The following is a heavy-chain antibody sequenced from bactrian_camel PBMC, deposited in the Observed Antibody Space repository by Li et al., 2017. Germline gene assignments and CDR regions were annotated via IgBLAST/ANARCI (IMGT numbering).Heavy chain of an antibody. Sequence: VQLVESGGGSVQAGGSLRLSCQVYGATRNCMGWFRQAPGKEREGVAAIYTGGGSTYNADSVKGRFTISQDSAKNTVYLQMNSLKPEDTAMYFCAVDLYESLCGNWYAGYVEYWGQGTQVTVS. CDR2: IYTGGGST. J-gene: IGHJ4*01. V-gene: IGHV3S40*01. D-gene: IGHD6*01. CDR1: GATRNC. CDR3: AVDLYESLCGNWYAGYVEY.